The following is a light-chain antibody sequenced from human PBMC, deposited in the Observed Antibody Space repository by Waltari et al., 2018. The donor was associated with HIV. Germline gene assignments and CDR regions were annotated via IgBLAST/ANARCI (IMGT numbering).Light chain of an antibody. CDR1: NIGSKS. Sequence: SSVLTQPPSVSVAPGQTARIPCGGPNIGSKSVHWYQQRPGQAPVLVVYDDRVRPSGIPGRFSGSNSGNTATLTISRVEAVDEADYYCHVWNSTSDLGVFGGGTQLTVL. J-gene: IGLJ7*01. CDR2: DDR. V-gene: IGLV3-21*02. CDR3: HVWNSTSDLGV.